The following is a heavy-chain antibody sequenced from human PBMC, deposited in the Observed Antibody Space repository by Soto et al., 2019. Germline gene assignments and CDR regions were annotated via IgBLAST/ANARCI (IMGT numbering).Heavy chain of an antibody. CDR2: INPKSGGT. CDR3: ARGDSTDCSNGVCSFFYNHDMDV. V-gene: IGHV1-2*04. J-gene: IGHJ6*02. Sequence: ASVKGSCKASGYSFTDYHIHWVRQAPGQGLEWLGRINPKSGGTSTAQKFQGWVTMTTDTSISTASMELTRLTSDDTAIYYCARGDSTDCSNGVCSFFYNHDMDVWGQGTTVTVAS. CDR1: GYSFTDYH. D-gene: IGHD2-8*01.